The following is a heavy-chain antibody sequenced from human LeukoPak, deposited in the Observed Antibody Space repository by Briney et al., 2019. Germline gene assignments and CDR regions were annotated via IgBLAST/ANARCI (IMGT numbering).Heavy chain of an antibody. D-gene: IGHD3-9*01. V-gene: IGHV1-2*02. Sequence: GASVKVSCKASGYTFTGYYMHWVRQAPGQGLEWMGWINPNSGGTNYAQKFQGRVTMTRDTSISTAYMELSRLRSDDTAVYYCARERVHYDILTGYNLYYFDYWGQGTLVTVSS. CDR2: INPNSGGT. CDR1: GYTFTGYY. CDR3: ARERVHYDILTGYNLYYFDY. J-gene: IGHJ4*02.